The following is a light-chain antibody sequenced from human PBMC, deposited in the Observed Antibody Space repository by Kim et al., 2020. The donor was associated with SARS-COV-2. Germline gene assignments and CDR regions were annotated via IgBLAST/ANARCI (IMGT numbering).Light chain of an antibody. CDR2: AAS. CDR3: QHAGSSAPLYT. V-gene: IGKV3-20*01. CDR1: QIVGSDY. J-gene: IGKJ2*01. Sequence: DIVLTQSPGTLSLLPGERASLSCRASQIVGSDYLAWYQQKSGQAPRLLIYAASNRASGIPDRFSGSGSATDFTLTISRLEPEDFAVYYCQHAGSSAPLYTFGQGTKLEI.